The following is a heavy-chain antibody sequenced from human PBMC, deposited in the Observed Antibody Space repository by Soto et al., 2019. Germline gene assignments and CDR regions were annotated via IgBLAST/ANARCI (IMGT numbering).Heavy chain of an antibody. Sequence: QVQLVQSGAEVKKPGASVKVSCKASGDTSTIYGFTWVRQARGQGLEWMGWISTYNGNTNYAQKLQGRVTVTTDTSTNTAYRELRSLRSDDTAVYYCARGYSSGYYDSWGQGTLVTVSS. CDR2: ISTYNGNT. J-gene: IGHJ4*02. CDR3: ARGYSSGYYDS. D-gene: IGHD6-19*01. V-gene: IGHV1-18*01. CDR1: GDTSTIYG.